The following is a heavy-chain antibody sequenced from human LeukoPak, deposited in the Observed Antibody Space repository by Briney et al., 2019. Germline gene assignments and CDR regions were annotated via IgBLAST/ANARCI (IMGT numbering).Heavy chain of an antibody. D-gene: IGHD6-19*01. Sequence: GGPLRLSCAASGFTFSSYGMSWVRQAPGKGLEWVSAISGSGGSTYYADSVKGRFTISRDNSKNTLYLQMNSLRAEDTAVYYCAKAPRGVYSSGWFVRYWGQGTLVTVSS. CDR2: ISGSGGST. V-gene: IGHV3-23*01. CDR3: AKAPRGVYSSGWFVRY. J-gene: IGHJ4*02. CDR1: GFTFSSYG.